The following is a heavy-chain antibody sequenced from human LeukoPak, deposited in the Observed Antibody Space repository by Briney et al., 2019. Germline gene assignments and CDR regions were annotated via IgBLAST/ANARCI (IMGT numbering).Heavy chain of an antibody. J-gene: IGHJ4*02. CDR1: GFTFSSHA. CDR3: AKQGDYDYVWGSYRPHHFDY. Sequence: GGSLRLSCAVSGFTFSSHAMSWVRQAPGKGLEWISAISISGGRTYYADSVKGRFTISRDNSKNTLYLQMNSLRAEDTAVYYCAKQGDYDYVWGSYRPHHFDYWGQGTLVTVSS. CDR2: ISISGGRT. D-gene: IGHD3-16*02. V-gene: IGHV3-23*01.